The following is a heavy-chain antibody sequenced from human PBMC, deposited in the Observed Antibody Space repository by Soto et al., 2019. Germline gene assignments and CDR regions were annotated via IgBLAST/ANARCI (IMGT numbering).Heavy chain of an antibody. J-gene: IGHJ4*02. CDR1: GFSFTTYW. D-gene: IGHD3-10*01. V-gene: IGHV3-7*03. Sequence: PGVTLRLSCAASGFSFTTYWMKWVRQATGKGLGWVANIKPDGSGQYYVDSVKGRFAIARDNAKNSLYLQMSSLRADDTAVYYCAREGRYMGGWDYWGKRIPVSVPS. CDR2: IKPDGSGQ. CDR3: AREGRYMGGWDY.